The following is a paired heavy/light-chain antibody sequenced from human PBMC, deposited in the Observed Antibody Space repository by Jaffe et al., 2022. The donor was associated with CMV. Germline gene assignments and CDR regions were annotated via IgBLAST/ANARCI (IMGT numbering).Heavy chain of an antibody. CDR2: ITWNSGSI. J-gene: IGHJ3*02. V-gene: IGHV3-9*01. CDR3: TKDISGYSLRAFGI. D-gene: IGHD3-22*01. Sequence: EVQLVESGGGLVQPGRSLRLSCVASGFTFDDFAMHWVRQAPGKGLEWVSGITWNSGSIGYADSVKGRFTISRDNAKNSLYLQMNSLRAEDTALYFCTKDISGYSLRAFGIWGQGTMVTVSP. CDR1: GFTFDDFA.
Light chain of an antibody. CDR3: MQALQTPWT. CDR2: LGS. Sequence: DIVMTQSPLSLPVTPGEPASISCRSSQSLLHSDTYNYLDWYLQRPGQSPQLLIYLGSNRASGVPDRFSGSGSGTDFTLKISRVEAEDVGVYYCMQALQTPWTFGQGTKVEIK. CDR1: QSLLHSDTYNY. V-gene: IGKV2-28*01. J-gene: IGKJ1*01.